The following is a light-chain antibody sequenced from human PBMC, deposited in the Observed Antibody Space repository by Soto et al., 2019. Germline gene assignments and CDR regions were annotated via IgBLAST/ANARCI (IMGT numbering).Light chain of an antibody. CDR2: DAS. J-gene: IGKJ1*01. Sequence: DSQMTQSPSTLSASVGDRVTITCRASQSISSWLAWYRQKPGKAPKLLIYDASSLESGVPSRFSGSGSGTEFTLTISSLQPDDFATYYCQQYNSYSGTFGQGTKVDIK. CDR1: QSISSW. V-gene: IGKV1-5*01. CDR3: QQYNSYSGT.